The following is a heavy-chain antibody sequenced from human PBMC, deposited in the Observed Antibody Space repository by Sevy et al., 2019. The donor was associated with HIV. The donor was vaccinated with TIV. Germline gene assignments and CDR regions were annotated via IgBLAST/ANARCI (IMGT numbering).Heavy chain of an antibody. Sequence: QPGGSLRLSCAASGFTFSSYAMSWVRQAPGKGLEWVSAISGSGGSTYYADSVKGRFTISRDNSKNTLYLQMNRLRAEDTAVYYCAKFTRSGSYQHAFDYWGQGTLVTVSS. CDR1: GFTFSSYA. D-gene: IGHD1-26*01. V-gene: IGHV3-23*01. CDR2: ISGSGGST. CDR3: AKFTRSGSYQHAFDY. J-gene: IGHJ4*02.